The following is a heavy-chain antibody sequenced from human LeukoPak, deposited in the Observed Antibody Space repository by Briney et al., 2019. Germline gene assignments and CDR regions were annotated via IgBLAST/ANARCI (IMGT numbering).Heavy chain of an antibody. J-gene: IGHJ4*02. CDR3: AKPLSAASGTDFHY. Sequence: HSGGSLRLSCAASGFTFSSYAMSWVRQAPGKGLDWVSAISGSGTTTYYADSVKGRSTISRDISKNTLYLQMNSLRAEDTAVYYCAKPLSAASGTDFHYWGQGTLVTVSS. CDR1: GFTFSSYA. CDR2: ISGSGTTT. D-gene: IGHD6-13*01. V-gene: IGHV3-23*01.